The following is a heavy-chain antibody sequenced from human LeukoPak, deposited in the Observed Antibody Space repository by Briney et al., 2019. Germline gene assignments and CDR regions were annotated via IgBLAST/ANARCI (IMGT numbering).Heavy chain of an antibody. Sequence: ASVKVSCKASGYTFTSYYMHWVRQAPGQGLEWMGIINPSGGSTSYAQKFQGRVTMTRDTSTSTVYMEVSSLRSEDTAVYYCARADPLYIVLMVYATHLDYWGQGTLVTVSS. J-gene: IGHJ4*02. CDR2: INPSGGST. CDR3: ARADPLYIVLMVYATHLDY. CDR1: GYTFTSYY. D-gene: IGHD2-8*01. V-gene: IGHV1-46*01.